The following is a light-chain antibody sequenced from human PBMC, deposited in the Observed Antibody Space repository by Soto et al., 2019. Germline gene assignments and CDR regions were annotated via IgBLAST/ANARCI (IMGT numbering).Light chain of an antibody. CDR2: SNN. CDR1: NSNIGTNT. CDR3: STWDDSLKAWV. V-gene: IGLV1-44*01. Sequence: QSVLTQPPSASETPGQRVTISCSGSNSNIGTNTVIWHQQPPGTAPKLLIYSNNQRPSGVPDRFSGSKSGTSASLAISGLQSEDEADYYCSTWDDSLKAWVFGGGTKLTVL. J-gene: IGLJ3*02.